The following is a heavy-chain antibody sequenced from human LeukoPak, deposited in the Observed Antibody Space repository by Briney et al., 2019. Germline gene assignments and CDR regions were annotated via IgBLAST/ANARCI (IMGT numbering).Heavy chain of an antibody. CDR2: INHSGST. J-gene: IGHJ4*02. CDR3: ARRPIIAARFDY. D-gene: IGHD6-6*01. CDR1: GGSFSGYY. Sequence: PSESLSLTCAVYGGSFSGYYWSWIRQPPGKGLEWIGEINHSGSTNYNPSLKSRVTISVDTSKNQFSLKLSSVTAADTAVYYCARRPIIAARFDYWGQGTLVTVSS. V-gene: IGHV4-34*01.